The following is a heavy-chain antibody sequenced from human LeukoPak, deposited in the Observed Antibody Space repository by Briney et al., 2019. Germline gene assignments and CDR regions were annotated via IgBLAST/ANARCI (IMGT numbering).Heavy chain of an antibody. J-gene: IGHJ4*02. D-gene: IGHD3-10*01. Sequence: ASVKVSCKASGYTFTGYYMHWVRQAPGQGLEWMGWINPNSGGTNYAQKFQGRVTMTRDTSISTAYMELSRLRSDDTAVYYCARGRVAVLLRFGEKAPFDYWGQGTLVTVSS. CDR3: ARGRVAVLLRFGEKAPFDY. V-gene: IGHV1-2*02. CDR2: INPNSGGT. CDR1: GYTFTGYY.